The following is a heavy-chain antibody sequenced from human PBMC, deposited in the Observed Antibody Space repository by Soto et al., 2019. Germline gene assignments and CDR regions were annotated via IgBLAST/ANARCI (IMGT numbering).Heavy chain of an antibody. CDR1: GGSISSGDYF. D-gene: IGHD1-20*01. V-gene: IGHV4-31*03. J-gene: IGHJ4*02. CDR2: IYFSGGA. Sequence: PSETLSLTCTVSGGSISSGDYFWTWIRQLPGKGLEWMGYIYFSGGAYYNPSLKSRLTMSVDTSANQFYLRLTAVTAADTALYFCARDAYITTHGYDYWGQGILVT. CDR3: ARDAYITTHGYDY.